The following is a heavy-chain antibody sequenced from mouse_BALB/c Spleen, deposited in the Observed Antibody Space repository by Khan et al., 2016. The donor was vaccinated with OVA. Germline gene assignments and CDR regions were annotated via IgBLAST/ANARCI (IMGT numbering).Heavy chain of an antibody. V-gene: IGHV5-6*01. D-gene: IGHD1-2*01. CDR1: GFTFSSYG. Sequence: EVQVVESGGDLVKPGGSLKLSCAASGFTFSSYGMSWVRQTPDKRLEWVATISSGGHYTYFPASVRGRFPISRDNANNTWYLQMSSLKSEDTAMYYCARTMTTAKGDYYAMDYWGQGTSVTVSS. CDR2: ISSGGHYT. J-gene: IGHJ4*01. CDR3: ARTMTTAKGDYYAMDY.